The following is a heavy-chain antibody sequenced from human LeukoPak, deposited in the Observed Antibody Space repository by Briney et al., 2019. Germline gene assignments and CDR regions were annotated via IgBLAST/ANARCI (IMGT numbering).Heavy chain of an antibody. V-gene: IGHV4-34*01. CDR2: ITNSATT. D-gene: IGHD3-10*01. J-gene: IGHJ4*02. Sequence: SETLSLTCAVYGGSFNGYYWSWIRQPPGKGLEWIGEITNSATTNYAPSLESRITISKDTSKKQFSLRLTSVTAADTAFYYCARRYGLFYGSARGGYFDYWGQGIPVTVSS. CDR1: GGSFNGYY. CDR3: ARRYGLFYGSARGGYFDY.